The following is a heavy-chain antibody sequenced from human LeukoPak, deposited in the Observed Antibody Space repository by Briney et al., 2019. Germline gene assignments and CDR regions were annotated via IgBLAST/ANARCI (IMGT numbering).Heavy chain of an antibody. D-gene: IGHD2-15*01. CDR1: GGTFSSYA. CDR2: IIPIFGTA. CDR3: AKGVYCSGGSCPLPNWFDP. Sequence: SVKVSCKASGGTFSSYAISWVRQAPGQGLEWMGGIIPIFGTANYAQKFQGRVTITADKSTSTAYMELSSLRSEDTAVYYCAKGVYCSGGSCPLPNWFDPWGQGTLVTVSS. V-gene: IGHV1-69*06. J-gene: IGHJ5*02.